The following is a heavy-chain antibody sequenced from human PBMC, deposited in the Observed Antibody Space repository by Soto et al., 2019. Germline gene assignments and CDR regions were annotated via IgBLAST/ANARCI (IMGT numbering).Heavy chain of an antibody. CDR2: ISGSGGST. CDR1: VFTFSSYA. Sequence: PVGSLRLSCASSVFTFSSYAMSWVRHSPGKGLEWVSAISGSGGSTYYADSVKGRFTISRDNSKNTLYLQMNSLRAEDTAVYYCAKYCYDSSGYYPLFDYGGQGTRVT. V-gene: IGHV3-23*01. CDR3: AKYCYDSSGYYPLFDY. D-gene: IGHD3-22*01. J-gene: IGHJ4*02.